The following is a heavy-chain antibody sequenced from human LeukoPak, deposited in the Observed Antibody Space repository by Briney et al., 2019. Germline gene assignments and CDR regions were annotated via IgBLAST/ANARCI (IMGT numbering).Heavy chain of an antibody. CDR3: ARDGWSTIFGVVITFDY. Sequence: GGSLRLSCAASGFTFSSYSMNWVRQAPGKGLEWVSYIGSSSSTIYYADPVKGRFTISRDNAKNSLYLQMNSLRAEDTAVYYCARDGWSTIFGVVITFDYWGQGTLVTVSS. V-gene: IGHV3-48*01. CDR1: GFTFSSYS. D-gene: IGHD3-3*01. CDR2: IGSSSSTI. J-gene: IGHJ4*02.